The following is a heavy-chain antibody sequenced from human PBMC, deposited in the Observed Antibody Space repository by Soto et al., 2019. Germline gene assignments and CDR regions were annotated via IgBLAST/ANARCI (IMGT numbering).Heavy chain of an antibody. D-gene: IGHD1-26*01. CDR2: MGNDGITT. CDR1: GFTFSTYG. J-gene: IGHJ3*02. V-gene: IGHV3-30*18. CDR3: AKEFQWELHAFDI. Sequence: QVQLVESGGGVVQPGRSLRPSCAASGFTFSTYGMHWVRQAPGKGLEWVAVMGNDGITTFYADSVKGRFTISRDNSKNTLFLQMNSLRADDTAVYYCAKEFQWELHAFDIWGQGTMVTVSS.